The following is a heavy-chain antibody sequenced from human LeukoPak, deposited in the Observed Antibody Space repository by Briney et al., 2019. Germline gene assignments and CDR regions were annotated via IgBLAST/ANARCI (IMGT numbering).Heavy chain of an antibody. CDR1: GYSFADYW. Sequence: GESLKISCKASGYSFADYWISWVRQMPGKGLEWMGRIDPSDSYTNYSPSFQGHVTISADKSISTAYLQWSSLKASDTAMYYCARLDYYDSSGQDYWGQGTLVTVSS. D-gene: IGHD3-22*01. V-gene: IGHV5-10-1*01. CDR3: ARLDYYDSSGQDY. J-gene: IGHJ4*02. CDR2: IDPSDSYT.